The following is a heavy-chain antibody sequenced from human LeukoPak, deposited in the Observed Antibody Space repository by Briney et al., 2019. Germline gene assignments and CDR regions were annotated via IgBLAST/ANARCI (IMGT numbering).Heavy chain of an antibody. CDR1: GGSISSGGYY. D-gene: IGHD6-6*01. CDR2: IYYSGST. V-gene: IGHV4-39*01. J-gene: IGHJ4*02. Sequence: SETLSLTCTVSGGSISSGGYYWSWIRQPPGKGLEWIGSIYYSGSTYYNPSLKSRVTISVDTSKNQFSLKLSSVTAADTAVYYCARQGVYSSSAGTDYWGQGTLVTVSS. CDR3: ARQGVYSSSAGTDY.